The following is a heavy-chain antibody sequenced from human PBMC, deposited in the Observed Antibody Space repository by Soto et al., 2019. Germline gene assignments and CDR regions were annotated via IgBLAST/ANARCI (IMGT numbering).Heavy chain of an antibody. CDR3: AKASASGEYCSGGTCYSYCYYMDV. J-gene: IGHJ6*03. CDR1: GFTFSSYA. D-gene: IGHD2-15*01. CDR2: ISGSGGST. Sequence: EVQLLESGGGLVQPGGSLRLSCAASGFTFSSYAMSWVRQAPGKGLEWVSAISGSGGSTYYADSVKGRFTISRDDSNNTRYLQMVRLRAEDTAVYYCAKASASGEYCSGGTCYSYCYYMDVWGKGTTVAVCS. V-gene: IGHV3-23*01.